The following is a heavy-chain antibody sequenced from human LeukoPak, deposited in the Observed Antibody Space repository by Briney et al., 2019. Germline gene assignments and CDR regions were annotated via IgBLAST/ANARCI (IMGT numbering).Heavy chain of an antibody. CDR2: INPTSGGT. J-gene: IGHJ4*02. D-gene: IGHD1-26*01. CDR3: ARDPSHGRIDY. CDR1: GYTFTGYY. V-gene: IGHV1-2*02. Sequence: ASVKVSCKASGYTFTGYYMHWVRQAPGQGLEWMGWINPTSGGTNYAQKFQGRVTMTRDTSISTAYMELSRLRSDDTAVYYCARDPSHGRIDYWGQGTLVTVSS.